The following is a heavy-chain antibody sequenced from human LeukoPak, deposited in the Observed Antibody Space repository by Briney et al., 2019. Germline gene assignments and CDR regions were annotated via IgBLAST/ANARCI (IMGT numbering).Heavy chain of an antibody. V-gene: IGHV3-30-3*01. CDR1: GFTFSSYA. J-gene: IGHJ5*02. Sequence: GGSLRLSCAASGFTFSSYAMHWVRQAPGKGLEWVAVISCDGSNKYYADSVKGRFTISRDNSKNTLYLQMNSLRAEDTAVYYCAREKGSGWYLYWFDPWGQGTLVTVSS. CDR3: AREKGSGWYLYWFDP. CDR2: ISCDGSNK. D-gene: IGHD6-19*01.